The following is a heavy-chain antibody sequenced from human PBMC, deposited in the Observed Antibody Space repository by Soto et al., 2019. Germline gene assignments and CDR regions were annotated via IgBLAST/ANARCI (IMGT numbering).Heavy chain of an antibody. CDR1: GYTFTSYG. V-gene: IGHV1-18*01. D-gene: IGHD5-18*01. J-gene: IGHJ6*02. CDR3: GRVKYSSPYYNYYCMDV. Sequence: QVQLVQSGAEVKKPGASVKVSCKASGYTFTSYGIRWVRQAPGQGLEWMGWISAYNGNTNYAQKLQGRVTKTTDTSTSTAYSELSSLRSDDTAVYYGGRVKYSSPYYNYYCMDVWGQGTTVTVSS. CDR2: ISAYNGNT.